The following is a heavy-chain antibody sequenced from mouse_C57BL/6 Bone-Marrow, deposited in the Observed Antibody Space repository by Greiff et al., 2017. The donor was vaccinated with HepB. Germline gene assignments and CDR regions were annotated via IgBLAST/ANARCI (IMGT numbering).Heavy chain of an antibody. J-gene: IGHJ1*03. Sequence: VKLQQPGAELVKPGASVKLSCKASGYTFTSYWMQWVKQRPGQGLEWIGEIDPADSYTNYNQKFKGKATLTVDTSSSTAYMQLSSLTSEDSAVYYCASDYCGSSGDWYFDFWGTGTTVTVSS. CDR2: IDPADSYT. D-gene: IGHD1-1*01. CDR1: GYTFTSYW. V-gene: IGHV1-50*01. CDR3: ASDYCGSSGDWYFDF.